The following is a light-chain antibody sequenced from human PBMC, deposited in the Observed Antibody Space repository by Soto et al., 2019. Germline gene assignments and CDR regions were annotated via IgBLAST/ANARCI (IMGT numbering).Light chain of an antibody. CDR3: QQYSTYSPLT. V-gene: IGKV1-5*03. CDR1: QTISSW. Sequence: DIQMTQSPSTLSGSVGDRVTITCRASQTISSWLAWYQQKPGKAPKLLIYKASTLKSGVPSRFSGSGSGTEFTLTISSLQPDDFATYYCQQYSTYSPLTFGGGTKVDI. CDR2: KAS. J-gene: IGKJ4*01.